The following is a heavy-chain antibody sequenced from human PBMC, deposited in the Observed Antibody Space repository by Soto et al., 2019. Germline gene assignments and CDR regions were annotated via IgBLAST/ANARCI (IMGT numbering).Heavy chain of an antibody. J-gene: IGHJ6*02. V-gene: IGHV4-31*03. Sequence: QVQLQESGPGLVKPSQTPSLTCTVSGGSISSGGYYWSWIRQHPGKGLEWIGYIYYSGSTYYNPSLKSRVTISVDTSKNQFSLKLSSVTAADTAVYYCARVDIGYCSSTSCPSYYYGMDVWGQGTTVTVSS. D-gene: IGHD2-2*01. CDR1: GGSISSGGYY. CDR2: IYYSGST. CDR3: ARVDIGYCSSTSCPSYYYGMDV.